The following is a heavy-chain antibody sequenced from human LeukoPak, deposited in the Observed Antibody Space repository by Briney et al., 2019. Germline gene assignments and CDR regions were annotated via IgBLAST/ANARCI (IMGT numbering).Heavy chain of an antibody. CDR1: GFTFSSYG. V-gene: IGHV3-30*02. J-gene: IGHJ4*02. CDR2: IRYDGSNK. CDR3: AKDRGSGWYLLGY. D-gene: IGHD6-19*01. Sequence: GGSLRLSCAASGFTFSSYGMHWVRQAPGKGLEWVAFIRYDGSNKYYADSVKGRFTISRDNSKNTLYLQMNSLRAEDTAVYYGAKDRGSGWYLLGYWGQGTLVTVSS.